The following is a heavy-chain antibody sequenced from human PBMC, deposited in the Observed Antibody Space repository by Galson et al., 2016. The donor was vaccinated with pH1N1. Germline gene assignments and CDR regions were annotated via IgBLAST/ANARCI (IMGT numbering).Heavy chain of an antibody. V-gene: IGHV5-51*01. J-gene: IGHJ3*02. CDR2: VYPADSDT. CDR3: ARQGGYNSGRGDFGAFDI. D-gene: IGHD6-19*01. Sequence: QSGAEVKKPGDSLKISCKGSGYTFTNYWIGWVRQMPGKGLECVGLVYPADSDTRYRPSIQGQVTISVDNSNNTAYLQWSSLKPSDTAIYQCARQGGYNSGRGDFGAFDIWGQGTVVTVSS. CDR1: GYTFTNYW.